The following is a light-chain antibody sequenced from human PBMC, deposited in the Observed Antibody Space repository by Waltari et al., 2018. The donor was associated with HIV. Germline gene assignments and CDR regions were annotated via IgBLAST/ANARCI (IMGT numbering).Light chain of an antibody. J-gene: IGLJ3*02. Sequence: QSALTQPASVSGSPGQSITISCTGTSSDIGGYNYVSWYQQHPGKPPKVLIYDVINRPSGISDRFSGSKSGSTASLTFSGLQAEDEADYYCASYTARSIPWVFGGGTKLTVV. CDR2: DVI. CDR3: ASYTARSIPWV. CDR1: SSDIGGYNY. V-gene: IGLV2-14*03.